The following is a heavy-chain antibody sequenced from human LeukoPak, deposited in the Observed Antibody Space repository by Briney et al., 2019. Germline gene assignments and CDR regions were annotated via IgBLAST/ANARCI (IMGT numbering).Heavy chain of an antibody. Sequence: ASVKVSCKASGYTFTGYYMHWVRQAPGQGLEWMGRINPNSGGTNYAQKFQGRVTMTRDTSISTAYIELSRLRSDDTAVYYCARVRYSYSTNDYWGQGTLVTVSS. CDR2: INPNSGGT. CDR3: ARVRYSYSTNDY. D-gene: IGHD6-13*01. V-gene: IGHV1-2*06. J-gene: IGHJ4*02. CDR1: GYTFTGYY.